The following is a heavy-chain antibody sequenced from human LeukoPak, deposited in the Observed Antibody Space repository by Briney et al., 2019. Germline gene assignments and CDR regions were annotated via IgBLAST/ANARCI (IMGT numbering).Heavy chain of an antibody. D-gene: IGHD6-13*01. Sequence: SETLSLTCTVSGGSISSSSYYWGWIRQPPGKGLEWIGSIYYSGSTYYNPSLKSRVTISVDTSKNQFSLKLSSVTAADTAVYYCARGPIYSSSWYVLRNWFDPWGQGTLVTVSS. CDR2: IYYSGST. CDR3: ARGPIYSSSWYVLRNWFDP. CDR1: GGSISSSSYY. J-gene: IGHJ5*02. V-gene: IGHV4-39*07.